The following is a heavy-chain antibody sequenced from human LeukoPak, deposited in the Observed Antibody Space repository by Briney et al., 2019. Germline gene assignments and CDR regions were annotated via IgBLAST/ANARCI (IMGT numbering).Heavy chain of an antibody. V-gene: IGHV3-53*01. Sequence: GGSLRLSCAGSGFNVSDNYMTWVRQAPGKGPEWVSVTYSGGTTYYADSVEGRFTISRDSAKNTLYLQMNSLRTEDTAVYYCAKEGGLGYCSTTSCAFAHWGRGTLVTVSS. CDR2: TYSGGTT. D-gene: IGHD2-2*01. CDR1: GFNVSDNY. CDR3: AKEGGLGYCSTTSCAFAH. J-gene: IGHJ4*02.